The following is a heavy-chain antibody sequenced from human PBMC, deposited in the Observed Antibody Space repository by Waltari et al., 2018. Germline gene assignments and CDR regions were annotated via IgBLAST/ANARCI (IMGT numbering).Heavy chain of an antibody. J-gene: IGHJ4*02. CDR2: INRSGST. D-gene: IGHD5-12*01. CDR1: DDSFSKYY. CDR3: AREYSSFEPIFDY. Sequence: QVQLQQWGAGLLKPSETLSVTCEVFDDSFSKYYWVWIRQSPGKGREWIGEINRSGSTNYNPSLKGRVTISLDMSKKQVSLRVTSVTAADTAVYYCAREYSSFEPIFDYWGRGTLVTVSS. V-gene: IGHV4-34*02.